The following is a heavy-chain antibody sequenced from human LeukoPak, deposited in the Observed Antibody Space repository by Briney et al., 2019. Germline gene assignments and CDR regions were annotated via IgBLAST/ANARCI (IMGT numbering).Heavy chain of an antibody. D-gene: IGHD4-23*01. CDR3: ARLRGTVVSNNYYYYMDV. Sequence: GESLKISCKGSGYSFTSYWIGWVRQMPGKGLEWMGIIYPGDSDTRYSPSFQGQVTISADKSISTAYLQWSSLKASDTAMYYCARLRGTVVSNNYYYYMDVWGKGTTVTVSS. CDR1: GYSFTSYW. V-gene: IGHV5-51*01. J-gene: IGHJ6*03. CDR2: IYPGDSDT.